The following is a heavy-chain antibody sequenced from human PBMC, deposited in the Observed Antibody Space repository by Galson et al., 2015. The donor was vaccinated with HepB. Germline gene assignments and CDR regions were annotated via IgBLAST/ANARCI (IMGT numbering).Heavy chain of an antibody. CDR1: GGSISTGGYY. CDR2: IFYSGST. D-gene: IGHD2-15*01. Sequence: TLSLTCTVSGGSISTGGYYWSWIRQRPGKALEWIGYIFYSGSTYYSPPLKSRLTFSVDTSLSQFSLKLKSVTAADTAVYHCARGQSTLDILDSWGHGTLVTVSS. CDR3: ARGQSTLDILDS. J-gene: IGHJ5*01. V-gene: IGHV4-31*03.